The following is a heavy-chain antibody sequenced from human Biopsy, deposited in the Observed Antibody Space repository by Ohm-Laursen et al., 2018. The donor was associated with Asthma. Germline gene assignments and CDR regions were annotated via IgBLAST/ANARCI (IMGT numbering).Heavy chain of an antibody. CDR3: ARAYGGSFFSGSFDI. D-gene: IGHD4-23*01. V-gene: IGHV3-53*01. CDR2: IYSGGGT. J-gene: IGHJ3*02. CDR1: GFTVSTNG. Sequence: GSLRLSCAASGFTVSTNGMSWVRQPPGKGLEWVSVIYSGGGTYYADSVQGRVTISRDNSKNTLSLQMNSLRAEDTAVYYCARAYGGSFFSGSFDIWSQGTMVTVSS.